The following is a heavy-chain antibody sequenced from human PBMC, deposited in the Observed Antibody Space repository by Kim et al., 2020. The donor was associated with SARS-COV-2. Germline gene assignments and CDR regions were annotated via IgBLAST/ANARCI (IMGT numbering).Heavy chain of an antibody. J-gene: IGHJ4*02. CDR3: ARVDDSSGYYYYY. D-gene: IGHD3-22*01. V-gene: IGHV4-59*01. CDR2: IYYSGST. Sequence: SETLSLTCTVSGGSISSYYWSWIRQPPGKGLEWIGYIYYSGSTNYNPSLKSRVTISVDTSKNQFSLKLSSVTAADTAVYYCARVDDSSGYYYYYWGQGTLVTVSS. CDR1: GGSISSYY.